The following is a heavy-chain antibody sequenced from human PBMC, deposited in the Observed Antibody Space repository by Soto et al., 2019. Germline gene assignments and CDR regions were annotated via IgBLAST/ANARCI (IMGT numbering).Heavy chain of an antibody. V-gene: IGHV4-59*01. Sequence: SETLSLTCTVSGGSISSYYWSWIRQPPGKGLEWIGYIYYSGSTNYNPSLKSRVTISVDTSKNQFSLKLSSVTAADTAVYYCARDLHYYGSGSYYNWFDPWGQGTLVTVS. CDR3: ARDLHYYGSGSYYNWFDP. D-gene: IGHD3-10*01. CDR2: IYYSGST. J-gene: IGHJ5*02. CDR1: GGSISSYY.